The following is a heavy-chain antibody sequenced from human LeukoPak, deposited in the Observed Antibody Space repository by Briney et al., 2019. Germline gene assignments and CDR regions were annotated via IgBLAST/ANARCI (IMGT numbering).Heavy chain of an antibody. V-gene: IGHV3-7*01. CDR3: ARGQVLDY. Sequence: GGSLRLSCAASGLTFNSYWMRWVRQAAGKGLEWVDNINQDGSEKYYVDSVKGQFTISRDNAENSLYQQMNSQRADDTAVYYCARGQVLDYWGQGTLVTVSS. J-gene: IGHJ4*02. CDR2: INQDGSEK. CDR1: GLTFNSYW.